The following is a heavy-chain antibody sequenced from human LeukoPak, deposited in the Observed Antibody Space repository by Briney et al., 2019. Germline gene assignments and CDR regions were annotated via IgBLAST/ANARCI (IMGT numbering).Heavy chain of an antibody. D-gene: IGHD2-21*01. Sequence: SQTLSLTCTVSGGSISSGSYYWSWIRQPGGEGLEWIGRIYTSGSTNYNPSLKSRVTISMDTSKNQFSLKLSSVTATHTAVYYCARSVVVNVILPSAYLDYSGQGSLLTVSS. V-gene: IGHV4-61*02. CDR3: ARSVVVNVILPSAYLDY. CDR1: GGSISSGSYY. CDR2: IYTSGST. J-gene: IGHJ4*02.